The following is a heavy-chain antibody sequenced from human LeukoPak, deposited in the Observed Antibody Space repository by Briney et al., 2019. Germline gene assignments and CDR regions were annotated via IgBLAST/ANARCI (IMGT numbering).Heavy chain of an antibody. CDR3: ARADMVRGVIVGEFDY. Sequence: ASVKVSCKASGYTFTSYGISWVRQAPGQGLEWMGWISAYNGNTNYAQKLQGRVTMTTDTSTSTAYMELRSLRSDDTAVYYCARADMVRGVIVGEFDYWGQGTLVTVSS. CDR2: ISAYNGNT. V-gene: IGHV1-18*01. D-gene: IGHD3-10*01. CDR1: GYTFTSYG. J-gene: IGHJ4*02.